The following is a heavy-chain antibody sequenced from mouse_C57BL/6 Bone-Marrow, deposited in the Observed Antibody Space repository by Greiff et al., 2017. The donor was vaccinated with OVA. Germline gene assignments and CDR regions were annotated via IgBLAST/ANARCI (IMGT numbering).Heavy chain of an antibody. Sequence: EVQLQQSGAELVRPGASVKLSCTASGFNIKDDYMHWVKQRPEQGLEWIGWIDPENGDTEYASKFQGKATITADTSSNTAYLHLSSLTSEDTSVYYCTTWVQLRLPFAYWGPGTLVTVSA. CDR1: GFNIKDDY. V-gene: IGHV14-4*01. CDR2: IDPENGDT. D-gene: IGHD3-1*01. J-gene: IGHJ3*01. CDR3: TTWVQLRLPFAY.